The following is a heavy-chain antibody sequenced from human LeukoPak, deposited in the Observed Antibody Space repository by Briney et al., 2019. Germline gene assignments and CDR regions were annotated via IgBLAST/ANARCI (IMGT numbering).Heavy chain of an antibody. D-gene: IGHD1-20*01. V-gene: IGHV4-59*06. CDR2: IYYSGST. J-gene: IGHJ6*02. Sequence: SETLSLTCTVSGASISSDYWSWIRQSPGKGLEWIGYIYYSGSTYYNPSLKSRVTISVDTSKNQFSLKLSSVTAADTAVYYCARGGTNWNLPFYYGMDVWGQGTTVTASS. CDR1: GASISSDY. CDR3: ARGGTNWNLPFYYGMDV.